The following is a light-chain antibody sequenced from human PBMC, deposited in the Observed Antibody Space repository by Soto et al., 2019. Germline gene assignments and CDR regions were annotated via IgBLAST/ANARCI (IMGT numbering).Light chain of an antibody. V-gene: IGKV4-1*01. Sequence: LTLSTNFLAVSSGDRATLPWTSSQRVLDSSNNKDCLSWYQQKPGQPPKLLLYWASTREFGVPDRFSGSGSGTDFTLTIISLQTEDVAVYYCQQYYTPPRTFGHGTKVDI. J-gene: IGKJ1*01. CDR3: QQYYTPPRT. CDR1: QRVLDSSNNKDC. CDR2: WAS.